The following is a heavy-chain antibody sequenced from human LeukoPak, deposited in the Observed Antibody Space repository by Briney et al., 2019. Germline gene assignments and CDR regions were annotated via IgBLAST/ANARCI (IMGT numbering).Heavy chain of an antibody. D-gene: IGHD1-26*01. J-gene: IGHJ4*02. CDR1: GFTFSTYW. CDR2: LGIAGDT. CDR3: ARQMQSHGNFDS. Sequence: PGGSLRLSCAASGFTFSTYWMHWVRQPIGKGLEWVSALGIAGDTFYPGSVKGRFTICRENARNSLYLQMNSLRAEDTAMYYCARQMQSHGNFDSWGQGTLVTVSS. V-gene: IGHV3-13*01.